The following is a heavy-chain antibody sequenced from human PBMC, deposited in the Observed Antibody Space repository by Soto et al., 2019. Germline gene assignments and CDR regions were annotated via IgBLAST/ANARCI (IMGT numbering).Heavy chain of an antibody. Sequence: SGPTLVNPTQTLTLTCTFSGFSLSTSGMCVSWIRQPPGKALEWLALIDWDDDKYYSTSLKTRLTISKDTSKNQVVLTMTNMDPVDTATYYCARASYYYDSSGYFDYWGQGTLVTVSS. CDR3: ARASYYYDSSGYFDY. J-gene: IGHJ4*02. V-gene: IGHV2-70*01. CDR1: GFSLSTSGMC. D-gene: IGHD3-22*01. CDR2: IDWDDDK.